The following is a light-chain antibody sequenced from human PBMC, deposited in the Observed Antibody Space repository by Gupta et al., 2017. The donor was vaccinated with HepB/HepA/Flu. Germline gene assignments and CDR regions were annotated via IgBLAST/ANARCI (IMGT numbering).Light chain of an antibody. CDR1: QSVSSY. J-gene: IGKJ4*01. CDR2: DAS. V-gene: IGKV3-11*01. CDR3: QFNSYWIT. Sequence: EIVLTQSPATLSLSPGERATLSCRPGQSVSSYLAWYQQKPGQAPRLLIYDASNRATVIPARFSGSGAGNDFTLTSSIRETEDVAYYCGQFNSYWITFGGGTKVEIK.